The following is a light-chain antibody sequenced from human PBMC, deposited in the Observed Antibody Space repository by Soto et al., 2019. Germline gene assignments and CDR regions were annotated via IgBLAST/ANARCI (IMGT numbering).Light chain of an antibody. Sequence: HSALTQPASVSGSPGQSITISCTGTSSDVGSYNLVSWYQQHPGKAPKPMIYEGSKRPSGVSNRFSGSKSGNTASLTISGLQAEDEADYYCCSYAGSSTWVFGTGTKLTVL. CDR1: SSDVGSYNL. V-gene: IGLV2-23*01. CDR2: EGS. J-gene: IGLJ1*01. CDR3: CSYAGSSTWV.